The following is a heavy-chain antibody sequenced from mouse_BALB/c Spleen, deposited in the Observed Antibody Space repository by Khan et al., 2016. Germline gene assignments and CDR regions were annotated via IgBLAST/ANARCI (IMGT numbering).Heavy chain of an antibody. D-gene: IGHD2-14*01. J-gene: IGHJ3*01. CDR1: GFDFSRYW. V-gene: IGHV4-1*02. CDR2: INPDSSTI. CDR3: ARDRYIFAY. Sequence: EVKLLESGGGLVQPGGSLKLSCAASGFDFSRYWMSWVRQAPGTGLEWIGEINPDSSTINYTPSLKDKFIISRDNAKNTLYLQMSKVRSEDTALYYCARDRYIFAYWGQGTLATVSA.